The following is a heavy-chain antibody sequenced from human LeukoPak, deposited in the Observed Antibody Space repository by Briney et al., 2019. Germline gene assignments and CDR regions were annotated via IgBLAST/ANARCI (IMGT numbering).Heavy chain of an antibody. J-gene: IGHJ4*02. V-gene: IGHV3-30*02. CDR1: GFTFSSYG. D-gene: IGHD2-2*01. Sequence: GGSLRLSCAASGFTFSSYGMHWVRQAPGKGLEWVAFIRYDGSNKYYADSVKGRFTISRDNSKNTLYLQMDSLRAEDTAVYYCAKGSIVVVPAAPNYWGQGTLVTVSS. CDR3: AKGSIVVVPAAPNY. CDR2: IRYDGSNK.